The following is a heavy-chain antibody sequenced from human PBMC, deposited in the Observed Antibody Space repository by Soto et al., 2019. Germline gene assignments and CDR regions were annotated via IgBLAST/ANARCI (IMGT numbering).Heavy chain of an antibody. CDR1: GFTFSSYA. V-gene: IGHV3-23*01. CDR3: AKDRRQYSSALDY. CDR2: ISGSGCST. D-gene: IGHD6-19*01. J-gene: IGHJ4*02. Sequence: GGSLRLSCAASGFTFSSYAMSWVRQAPGKGLEWVSAISGSGCSTYYADSVKGRFTISRDNSKNTLYQQMNSLRAEDTAVYYCAKDRRQYSSALDYWGQGTLVTVSS.